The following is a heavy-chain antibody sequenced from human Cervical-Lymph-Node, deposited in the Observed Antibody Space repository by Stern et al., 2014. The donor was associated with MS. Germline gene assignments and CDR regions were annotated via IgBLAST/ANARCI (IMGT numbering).Heavy chain of an antibody. CDR2: LSGSGSTT. D-gene: IGHD5-18*01. J-gene: IGHJ4*02. CDR3: AKGTDPKYSSEDYFDY. V-gene: IGHV3-23*04. CDR1: GFTFSSYA. Sequence: EDQLVESGGGLVQPGGSLRLSCAASGFTFSSYALSWVRQAPGKGLEWVSALSGSGSTTYYADSVTGRFTISRDSSKNTLFLQMNSLRAEDTAVYYCAKGTDPKYSSEDYFDYWGQGTLVTVSS.